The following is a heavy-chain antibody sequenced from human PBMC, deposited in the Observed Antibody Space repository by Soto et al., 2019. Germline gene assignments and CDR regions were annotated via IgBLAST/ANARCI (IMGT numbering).Heavy chain of an antibody. CDR1: EFTFSNYA. D-gene: IGHD5-12*01. Sequence: GGSLRLSCAASEFTFSNYAMTWVRQAPGKGLEWVSGVSSRGDTTYYADSVKGRFTISRDNSKNTLYLQMNSLKADDTAVYYCAKPHFGATTYYFDYWGQGTPVTVSS. V-gene: IGHV3-23*01. J-gene: IGHJ4*02. CDR2: VSSRGDTT. CDR3: AKPHFGATTYYFDY.